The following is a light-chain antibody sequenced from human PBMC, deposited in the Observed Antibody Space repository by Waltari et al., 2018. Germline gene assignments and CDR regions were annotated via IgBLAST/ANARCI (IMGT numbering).Light chain of an antibody. CDR3: QQSYSTLFT. Sequence: DFQMTQSPSFLSPSVGDRVTITCRASQSISSYLNWYQQKPGKAPKLLIYAASSLQSGVPSRFSGSGSGTDFTLTISSLQPEDFATYYCQQSYSTLFTFGPGTKVDIK. J-gene: IGKJ3*01. CDR2: AAS. V-gene: IGKV1-39*01. CDR1: QSISSY.